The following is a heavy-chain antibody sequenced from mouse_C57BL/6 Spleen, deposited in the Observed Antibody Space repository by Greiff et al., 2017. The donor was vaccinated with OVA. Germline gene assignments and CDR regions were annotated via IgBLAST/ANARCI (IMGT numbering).Heavy chain of an antibody. CDR2: IYPGDGDT. CDR3: ASGDGYYSFAY. D-gene: IGHD2-3*01. Sequence: VMLVESGAELVKPGASVKISCKASGYAFSSYWMNWVKQRPGKGLEWIGQIYPGDGDTNYNGKFKGKATLTADKSSSTAYMQLSSLTSEDSAVYFCASGDGYYSFAYWGQGTLVTVSA. CDR1: GYAFSSYW. V-gene: IGHV1-80*01. J-gene: IGHJ3*01.